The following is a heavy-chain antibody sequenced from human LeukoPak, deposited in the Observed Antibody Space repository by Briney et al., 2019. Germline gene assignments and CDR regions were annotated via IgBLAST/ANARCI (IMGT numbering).Heavy chain of an antibody. CDR1: GFTFSSYA. D-gene: IGHD5-18*01. CDR2: IYSGDST. Sequence: PGGSLRLSCAGSGFTFSSYAMSWVRQAPGKGLEWVSIIYSGDSTYYADSVKGRFTISRDNSKNTLYLQMNSLRAEDTAVYHCASGHSYGFDYWGQGTLVTVSS. J-gene: IGHJ4*02. V-gene: IGHV3-53*01. CDR3: ASGHSYGFDY.